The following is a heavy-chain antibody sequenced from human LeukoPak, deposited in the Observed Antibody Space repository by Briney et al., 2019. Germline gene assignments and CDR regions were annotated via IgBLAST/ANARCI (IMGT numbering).Heavy chain of an antibody. CDR2: ISWNSVTI. CDR3: AEAVGYCTNGVCYKYFHH. Sequence: PDRSLRLSCAASGFNFDDSAMHWVRQAPGKGLEWVSGISWNSVTIAYADSVEGRFTISRDNGKNSLYLQMNSLRADDTALYYCAEAVGYCTNGVCYKYFHHWGQGTLVTVSS. V-gene: IGHV3-9*01. CDR1: GFNFDDSA. D-gene: IGHD2-8*01. J-gene: IGHJ1*01.